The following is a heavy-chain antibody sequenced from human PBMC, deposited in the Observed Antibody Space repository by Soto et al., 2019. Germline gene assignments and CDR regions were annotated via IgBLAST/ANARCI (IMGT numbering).Heavy chain of an antibody. Sequence: GGSRRLSCAAARFTFSSYCMHWVRQAPGKGLEWVAVIWYDGSNKYYADSVKGRFTISRDNSKNTLYLQMNSLRAEDTAVYYCARDRRGVPAAPPDYWGQGTLVTVSS. J-gene: IGHJ4*02. CDR1: RFTFSSYC. CDR2: IWYDGSNK. D-gene: IGHD2-2*01. CDR3: ARDRRGVPAAPPDY. V-gene: IGHV3-33*01.